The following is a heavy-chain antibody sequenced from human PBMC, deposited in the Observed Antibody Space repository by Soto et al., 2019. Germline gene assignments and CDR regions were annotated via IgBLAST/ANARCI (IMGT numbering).Heavy chain of an antibody. V-gene: IGHV3-23*01. D-gene: IGHD3-10*01. CDR2: ISGSGGST. CDR3: AKTVRGVIVQYYFDY. J-gene: IGHJ4*02. Sequence: EVQLLESGRGLVQPGGSLRLSCAASGFTFSSYAMSWVRQAPGKGLEWVSAISGSGGSTYYADSVKGRFTISRDNSKNTLYLQMNSLRAEDTAVYYCAKTVRGVIVQYYFDYWGQGTLVTVSS. CDR1: GFTFSSYA.